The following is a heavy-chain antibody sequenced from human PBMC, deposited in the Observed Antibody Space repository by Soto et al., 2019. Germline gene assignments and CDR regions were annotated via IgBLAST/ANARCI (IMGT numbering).Heavy chain of an antibody. CDR3: ARGVDFEGFSPYGMDV. CDR1: GGSINSGDYY. CDR2: IYYSGTT. V-gene: IGHV4-30-4*01. J-gene: IGHJ6*02. Sequence: SETLSLTCTVSGGSINSGDYYWTWIRQPRGKGLEWIGYIYYSGTTYYNLSLKSRVSLSLDTSKNHFSLRLTSVTAADTAVYYCARGVDFEGFSPYGMDVWGQGTTATVSS. D-gene: IGHD3-3*01.